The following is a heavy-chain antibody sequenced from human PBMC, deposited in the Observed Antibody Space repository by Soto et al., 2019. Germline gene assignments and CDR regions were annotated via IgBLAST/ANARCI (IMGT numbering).Heavy chain of an antibody. Sequence: QVQLVQSGAEVKKPGASVKVSCKASGYSLTDYYMHWVRQAPGQGLEWLGLINPKSGNTGYAQKFQGRVTMTRDTSLSTACMELSSLRSDDTTVYYCASHSTRYRLEFWGQGTLVTVSS. CDR2: INPKSGNT. V-gene: IGHV1-2*02. D-gene: IGHD3-3*01. J-gene: IGHJ4*02. CDR1: GYSLTDYY. CDR3: ASHSTRYRLEF.